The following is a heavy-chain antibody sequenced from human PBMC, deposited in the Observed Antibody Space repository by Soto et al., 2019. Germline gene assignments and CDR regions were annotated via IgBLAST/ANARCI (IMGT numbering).Heavy chain of an antibody. V-gene: IGHV4-39*01. D-gene: IGHD3-3*01. CDR3: ARLGGSGYYSYYYYYGMDV. CDR1: GGSISSSSYY. CDR2: IYYSGST. J-gene: IGHJ6*02. Sequence: QLQLQESGPGLVKPSETLSLTCTVSGGSISSSSYYWGWIRQPPGKGLEWIGSIYYSGSTYYNPSLRSRVTISVDTSKKQFSLKLGSVTAADTAVYYCARLGGSGYYSYYYYYGMDVWGQGTPVTVSS.